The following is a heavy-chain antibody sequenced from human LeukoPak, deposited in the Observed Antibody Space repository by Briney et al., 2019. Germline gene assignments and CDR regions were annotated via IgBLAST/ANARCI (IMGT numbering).Heavy chain of an antibody. CDR3: ARDDKSSAYEPDY. V-gene: IGHV1-2*02. CDR1: GFTFAGYY. Sequence: ASVKVSCKTSGFTFAGYYVHWVRQAPGQGLEWMGWINLNSGGTTYAQNFQGRVTMTRDTSISTAYMELRSLRSDDTAVYYCARDDKSSAYEPDYWGQGTLVTVSS. CDR2: INLNSGGT. D-gene: IGHD5-12*01. J-gene: IGHJ4*02.